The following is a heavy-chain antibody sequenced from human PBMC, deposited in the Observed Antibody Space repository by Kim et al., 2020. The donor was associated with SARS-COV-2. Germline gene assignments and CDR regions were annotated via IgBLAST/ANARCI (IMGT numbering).Heavy chain of an antibody. CDR1: GYSITSGYY. V-gene: IGHV4-38-2*02. D-gene: IGHD1-26*01. CDR3: VRDLGSGSYYGLNY. CDR2: IYHSGNT. J-gene: IGHJ4*02. Sequence: SETLSLTCTVSGYSITSGYYWGWIRQPPGKGLEWIGSIYHSGNTYYNPSLKSRVTISVDTSKNQFSLKLSSVTAADMAVYYCVRDLGSGSYYGLNYWGQGTLGTVSS.